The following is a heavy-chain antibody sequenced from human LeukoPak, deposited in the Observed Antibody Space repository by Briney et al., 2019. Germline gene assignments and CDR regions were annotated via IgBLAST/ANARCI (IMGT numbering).Heavy chain of an antibody. V-gene: IGHV3-9*01. Sequence: GRSLRLSCAASGFTFDDYAMHWVRQAPGKGLEWVSGISWNSGNIGYADSVKGRFTISRDNAKNSLYLQMNSLRAEDTALYYCAKDGVLKYDSSGYYPNLGQGTLVTVSS. J-gene: IGHJ4*02. CDR2: ISWNSGNI. CDR3: AKDGVLKYDSSGYYPN. CDR1: GFTFDDYA. D-gene: IGHD3-22*01.